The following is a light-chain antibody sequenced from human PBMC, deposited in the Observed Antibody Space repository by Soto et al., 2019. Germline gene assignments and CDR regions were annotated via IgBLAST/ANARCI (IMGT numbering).Light chain of an antibody. CDR1: QSVSSY. Sequence: EIVLTQSPATLSLSPGERATLSCRASQSVSSYLAWYQQKPGQAPRLLIYDASNRATGIPARFSGSGSGTDFTLTISSLDPEDFAVYYCQQRSNCPPYTFGQGTKLQIK. CDR2: DAS. CDR3: QQRSNCPPYT. V-gene: IGKV3-11*01. J-gene: IGKJ2*01.